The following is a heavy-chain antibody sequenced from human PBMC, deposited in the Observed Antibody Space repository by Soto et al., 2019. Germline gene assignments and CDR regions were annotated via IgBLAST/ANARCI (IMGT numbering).Heavy chain of an antibody. J-gene: IGHJ3*02. D-gene: IGHD3-22*01. CDR1: GFTFSSYA. Sequence: QVQLVESGGGVVQPGRSLRLSCAASGFTFSSYAMHWVRQAPGKGLEWVAVISYAGSNKYYADAVKGRFTISRDNSKNPLYLQMNSLRAEDTAVYYCARPLYYYDSSCYYPSDAFDIWGQGTMVTVSS. CDR2: ISYAGSNK. CDR3: ARPLYYYDSSCYYPSDAFDI. V-gene: IGHV3-30-3*01.